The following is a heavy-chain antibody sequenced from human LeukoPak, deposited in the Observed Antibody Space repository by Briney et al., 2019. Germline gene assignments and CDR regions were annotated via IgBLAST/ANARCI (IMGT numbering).Heavy chain of an antibody. J-gene: IGHJ5*01. Sequence: PSETLSLTCTVSGGSISSNSYYWGWIRQSPGKGLEWIGSMYYSGSTRYNPSLKSRVTISVDTSKNQFSLKLSSVTAAATAVFYGARHVGYSSGWSDSGGRGPLATVSS. CDR1: GGSISSNSYY. V-gene: IGHV4-39*01. CDR2: MYYSGST. D-gene: IGHD6-19*01. CDR3: ARHVGYSSGWSDS.